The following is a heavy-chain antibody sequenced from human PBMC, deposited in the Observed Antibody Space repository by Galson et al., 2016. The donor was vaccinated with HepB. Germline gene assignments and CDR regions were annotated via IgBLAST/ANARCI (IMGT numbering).Heavy chain of an antibody. CDR1: GYSFTSFA. Sequence: QSGAEVKKPGASVKVSCKTSGYSFTSFAITWVRQAPGQGLEWMGWISGYNGNTNYAQNLQGRVTMTTETSTNTVYMELRSLTSDDTAVYFCARGSKTAGVDWGQGTLVTVSS. V-gene: IGHV1-18*01. CDR2: ISGYNGNT. D-gene: IGHD6-19*01. CDR3: ARGSKTAGVD. J-gene: IGHJ1*01.